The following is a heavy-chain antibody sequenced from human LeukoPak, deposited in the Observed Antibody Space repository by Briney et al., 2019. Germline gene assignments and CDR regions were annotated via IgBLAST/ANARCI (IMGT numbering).Heavy chain of an antibody. CDR2: ISSSSSYI. Sequence: PGGSLRLSCAASGFTVSSNYMSWVRQAPGKGLEWVSSISSSSSYIYYADSVKGRFTISRDNAKNSLYLQMNSLRAEDTAVYYCARGLRGYSYGPFDYWGQGTLVTVSS. V-gene: IGHV3-21*01. CDR1: GFTVSSNY. CDR3: ARGLRGYSYGPFDY. D-gene: IGHD5-18*01. J-gene: IGHJ4*02.